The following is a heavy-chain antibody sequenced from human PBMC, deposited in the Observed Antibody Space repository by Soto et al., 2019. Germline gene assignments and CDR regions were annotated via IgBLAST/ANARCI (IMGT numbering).Heavy chain of an antibody. J-gene: IGHJ5*02. CDR2: INHSGST. V-gene: IGHV4-34*01. CDR1: GGSFSGYY. Sequence: SETLSLTCAVYGGSFSGYYWSWIRQPPGKGLEWIGEINHSGSTNYNPSLKSRVTISVDTSKNQFSLKLSSVTAADTAVYYCARVWVKGVVVAARDYNWFDPWGQGTLVTVSS. CDR3: ARVWVKGVVVAARDYNWFDP. D-gene: IGHD2-15*01.